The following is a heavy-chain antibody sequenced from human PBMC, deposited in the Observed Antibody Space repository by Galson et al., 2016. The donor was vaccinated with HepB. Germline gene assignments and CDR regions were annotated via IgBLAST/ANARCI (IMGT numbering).Heavy chain of an antibody. CDR3: AKIGVIGYWYYDL. CDR1: TFTFSNHG. Sequence: SLRLSCAASTFTFSNHGMSWVRQALGKGLEWVSSISASGSLIYYADSVKGRFTISRDNSKNTLYLQLNSLRAEDTAVYYCAKIGVIGYWYYDLWGRGTLVSVSS. J-gene: IGHJ2*01. D-gene: IGHD2-21*01. CDR2: ISASGSLI. V-gene: IGHV3-23*01.